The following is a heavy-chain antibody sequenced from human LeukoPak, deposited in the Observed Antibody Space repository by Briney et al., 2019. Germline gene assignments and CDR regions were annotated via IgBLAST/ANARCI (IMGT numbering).Heavy chain of an antibody. CDR2: ISSSSSTI. CDR3: AREVGNRMTLGGWFDP. V-gene: IGHV3-48*02. CDR1: GFTFSSYS. Sequence: TGGSLRLSCAASGFTFSSYSMNWVRQAPGKGLEWVSYISSSSSTIYYADSVKGRFTISRDNAKNSLYLQMNSLRDEGTAVYYCAREVGNRMTLGGWFDPWGQGTLVTVSS. D-gene: IGHD3-10*01. J-gene: IGHJ5*02.